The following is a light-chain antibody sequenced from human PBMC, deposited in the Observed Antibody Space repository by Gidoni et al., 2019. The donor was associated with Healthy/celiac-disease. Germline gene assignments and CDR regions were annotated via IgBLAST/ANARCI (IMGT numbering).Light chain of an antibody. CDR1: QSISSW. V-gene: IGKV1-5*03. CDR2: KAS. Sequence: DIQMTQSPSTLSASVGDRVTITCRASQSISSWLAWYQQKPGKAPKLLIYKASSLERGVPSRFSGSGAGTEFTLTISSLQHDDFATYYCQQYNSYSPTTFGQGTKLEIK. CDR3: QQYNSYSPTT. J-gene: IGKJ2*01.